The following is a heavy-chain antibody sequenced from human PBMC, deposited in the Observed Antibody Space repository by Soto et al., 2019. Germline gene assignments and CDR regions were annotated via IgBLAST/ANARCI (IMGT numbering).Heavy chain of an antibody. J-gene: IGHJ5*02. D-gene: IGHD3-22*01. Sequence: PSETLSLTCTVSGGSISSYYWSWIRQPPGKGLEWIGYIYYSGSTNYNPSLKSRVTISVDTSKNQFSLRLSSVTAADTAVYYCARGDYYDSSGYPVPFDTWGQGTRVTVSA. CDR3: ARGDYYDSSGYPVPFDT. CDR1: GGSISSYY. CDR2: IYYSGST. V-gene: IGHV4-59*01.